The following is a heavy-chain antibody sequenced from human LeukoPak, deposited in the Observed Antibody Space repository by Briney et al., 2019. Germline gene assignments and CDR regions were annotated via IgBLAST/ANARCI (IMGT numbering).Heavy chain of an antibody. Sequence: SETLSLTCTVSGGSISSYYWSWIRQPPGKGLEWIGYIYYSGSTNYNPSLKSRVTISVDTSKNQFSLKLSSVTAADTAVYYCARHKEYSSSPSFDYWGQGTLVTVSS. CDR1: GGSISSYY. CDR2: IYYSGST. J-gene: IGHJ4*02. D-gene: IGHD6-6*01. CDR3: ARHKEYSSSPSFDY. V-gene: IGHV4-59*08.